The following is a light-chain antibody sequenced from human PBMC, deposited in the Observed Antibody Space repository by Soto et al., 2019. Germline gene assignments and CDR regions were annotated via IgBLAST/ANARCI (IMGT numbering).Light chain of an antibody. V-gene: IGLV2-14*03. J-gene: IGLJ1*01. CDR1: RTDVADGYDY. CDR2: DVS. CDR3: TSYTSSTPFYV. Sequence: SVLTQPASVSGSPGQSIAISCTGVRTDVADGYDYVSWYQQHPGQAPQLIIYDVSNRPSGVSDRFSGSKSGNTASLTISGLQAEDEAEYYCTSYTSSTPFYVFGNGTKVTVL.